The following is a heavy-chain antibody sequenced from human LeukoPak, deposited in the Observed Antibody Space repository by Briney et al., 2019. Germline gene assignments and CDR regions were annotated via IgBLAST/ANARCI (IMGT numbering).Heavy chain of an antibody. J-gene: IGHJ4*02. Sequence: ASVKVSCKASGYTFSGYYMHWVRQAPGQGLEWMGWINANNGGTIYAQKFQGRVTMTRDTSISTAYMELSRPRSDDTAVYYCARAHSAYSYDYWGQGTLVLVSS. D-gene: IGHD3-22*01. CDR1: GYTFSGYY. CDR3: ARAHSAYSYDY. CDR2: INANNGGT. V-gene: IGHV1-2*02.